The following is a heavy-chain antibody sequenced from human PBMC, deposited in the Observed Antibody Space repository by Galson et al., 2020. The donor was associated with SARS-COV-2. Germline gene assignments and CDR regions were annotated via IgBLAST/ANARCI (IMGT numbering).Heavy chain of an antibody. CDR3: AKLLWFGEGSSGDY. Sequence: GGSLRLSCAASGFTFDDYAMHWVRQAPGKGLEWVSGISWHSGSIGYADSVKGRFTISRDNAKNSLYLQMNSLRAEDTALYYCAKLLWFGEGSSGDYWGQGTLVTVSS. CDR2: ISWHSGSI. J-gene: IGHJ4*02. V-gene: IGHV3-9*01. D-gene: IGHD3-10*01. CDR1: GFTFDDYA.